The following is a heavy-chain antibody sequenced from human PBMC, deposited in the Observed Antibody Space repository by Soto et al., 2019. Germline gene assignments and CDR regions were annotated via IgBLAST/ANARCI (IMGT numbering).Heavy chain of an antibody. CDR3: ARDLCSGGSCYSIPSYYYYGMDV. CDR2: INHSGST. CDR1: GGSFSGYY. D-gene: IGHD2-15*01. Sequence: PSETLSLTCAVYGGSFSGYYWSWIRQPPGKGLEWIGEINHSGSTNYNPSLKSRVTISVDTSKNQFSLKLSSVTAADTVVYYCARDLCSGGSCYSIPSYYYYGMDVWGQGTTVTVSS. V-gene: IGHV4-34*01. J-gene: IGHJ6*02.